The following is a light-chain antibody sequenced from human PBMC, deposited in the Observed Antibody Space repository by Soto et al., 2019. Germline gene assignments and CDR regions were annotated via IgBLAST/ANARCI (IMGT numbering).Light chain of an antibody. CDR1: SSDVGGYNL. CDR3: SSYAGSNNPYV. J-gene: IGLJ1*01. Sequence: QSALTQPPSASGSPGQSVTISCTGTSSDVGGYNLVSWYQQHPGKAPKLMIYEVSKRPSGVPDRFSGSKSGNTAALTVSGLQAEDEADYYCSSYAGSNNPYVFGTGTKVTVL. V-gene: IGLV2-8*01. CDR2: EVS.